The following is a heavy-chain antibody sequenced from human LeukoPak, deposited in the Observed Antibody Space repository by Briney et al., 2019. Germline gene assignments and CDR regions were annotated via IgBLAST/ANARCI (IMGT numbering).Heavy chain of an antibody. CDR1: GYNFNNYA. CDR3: ARGLGSSSFDY. CDR2: INGGTGNT. V-gene: IGHV1-3*03. Sequence: GASVKVSCKASGYNFNNYAIHWVRQAPGQRLEWMAWINGGTGNTEYSQEFHDRVTVTRDTSASPAYMYMSSLRSEDMAVYYCARGLGSSSFDYWGQGTLVTVSS. J-gene: IGHJ4*02. D-gene: IGHD2-2*01.